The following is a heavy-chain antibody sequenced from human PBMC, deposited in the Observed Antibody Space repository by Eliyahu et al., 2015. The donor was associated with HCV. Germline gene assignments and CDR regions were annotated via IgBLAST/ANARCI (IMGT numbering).Heavy chain of an antibody. CDR2: IIPIFGTA. Sequence: QVQLVQSGAEVKKPGSSVKVSCKASXGTFXSYAISWVRQAPGQGLEWMGGIIPIFGTANYAQKFQGRVTITADESTSTAYMELSSLRSEDTAVYYCARANVDIVATTALPYDCWGQGTLVTVSS. D-gene: IGHD5-12*01. V-gene: IGHV1-69*01. CDR3: ARANVDIVATTALPYDC. CDR1: XGTFXSYA. J-gene: IGHJ4*02.